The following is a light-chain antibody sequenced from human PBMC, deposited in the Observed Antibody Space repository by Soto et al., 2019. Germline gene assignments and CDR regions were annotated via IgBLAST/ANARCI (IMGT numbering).Light chain of an antibody. CDR3: TSYRSATTPPYV. CDR2: EVA. Sequence: QSALTQPASVSGSPGQTITISCTGTSSDIGAYNFVSWYQHHPGKAPKLLIYEVAYRPSGISNRFSGSKSANTASLTISGLQAEDEAEYFCTSYRSATTPPYVFGSGTKVTVL. CDR1: SSDIGAYNF. V-gene: IGLV2-14*01. J-gene: IGLJ1*01.